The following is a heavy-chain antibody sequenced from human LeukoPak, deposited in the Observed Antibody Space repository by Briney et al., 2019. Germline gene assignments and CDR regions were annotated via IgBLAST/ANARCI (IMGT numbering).Heavy chain of an antibody. D-gene: IGHD3-10*01. J-gene: IGHJ4*02. CDR2: IYHSGST. CDR1: GYSMSSGYY. Sequence: SETLSLTCAVSGYSMSSGYYWGWVRQPPGKGLEWIGSIYHSGSTYYNPSLKSRVTISVDTSKNQFSLRLSSVTAADTAVYHCARGTGGYYANFDYWGQGTLVTVSS. CDR3: ARGTGGYYANFDY. V-gene: IGHV4-38-2*01.